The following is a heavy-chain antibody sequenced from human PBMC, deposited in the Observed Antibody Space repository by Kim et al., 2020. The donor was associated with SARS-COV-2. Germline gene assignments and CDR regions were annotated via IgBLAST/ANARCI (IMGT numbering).Heavy chain of an antibody. J-gene: IGHJ4*02. D-gene: IGHD3-22*01. Sequence: YADYVKCRFTISRDNAKNSLYLQLNRLRAEDTAVYYCAGGTLIVGYYFYSWGQGTQVTVSS. V-gene: IGHV3-48*03. CDR3: AGGTLIVGYYFYS.